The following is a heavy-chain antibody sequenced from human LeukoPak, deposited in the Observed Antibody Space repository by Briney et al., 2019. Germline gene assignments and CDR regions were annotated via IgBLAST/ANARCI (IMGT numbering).Heavy chain of an antibody. D-gene: IGHD3-9*01. V-gene: IGHV4-31*03. J-gene: IGHJ3*02. CDR1: GGSISSGGYY. CDR2: IYYSGST. Sequence: PSETLSLTCTVSGGSISSGGYYWSWIRQHPGKGLEWIGYIYYSGSTYYNPSLKSRVTISVDTSKNQFSLKLSSVTAADTAVYYCARDELALRYFDWLLWHDAFDIWGQGTMVTVSS. CDR3: ARDELALRYFDWLLWHDAFDI.